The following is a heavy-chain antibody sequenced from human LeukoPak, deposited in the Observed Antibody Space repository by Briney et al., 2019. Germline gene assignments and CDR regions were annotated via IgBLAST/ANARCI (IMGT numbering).Heavy chain of an antibody. V-gene: IGHV3-33*01. J-gene: IGHJ6*03. Sequence: GGSLRLSCAASGFTFSIYGMHWVRQAPGKGLEWVAVIWYDGSNKYYADSVKGRFTISRDNSKNTLYLQMNSLRAEERAVYYCARDDYNDSSGYNYYYMDVWGKGTTVTVSS. D-gene: IGHD3-22*01. CDR3: ARDDYNDSSGYNYYYMDV. CDR1: GFTFSIYG. CDR2: IWYDGSNK.